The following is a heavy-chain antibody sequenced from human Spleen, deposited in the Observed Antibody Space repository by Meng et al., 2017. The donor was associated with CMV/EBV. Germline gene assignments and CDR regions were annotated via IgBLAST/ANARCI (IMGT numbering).Heavy chain of an antibody. CDR1: GCTFSTYG. D-gene: IGHD1-26*01. Sequence: SGCTFSTYGMTWVRQAPGKGLEWVSSISSYSSYIYYAWSVKGRFTSSRDNDKNSLYLQMDSLRVEDSAVYYCVRDLGWELPHGNWFDPWGQGTLVTVSS. CDR2: ISSYSSYI. V-gene: IGHV3-21*01. J-gene: IGHJ5*02. CDR3: VRDLGWELPHGNWFDP.